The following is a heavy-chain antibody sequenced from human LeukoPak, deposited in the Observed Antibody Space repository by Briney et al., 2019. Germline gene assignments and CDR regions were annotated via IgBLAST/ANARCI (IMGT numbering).Heavy chain of an antibody. V-gene: IGHV1-18*01. Sequence: ASVKVSCKASGYTFTSYGISWVRQAPGQGLEWMGWISAYNGNTNYAQKLQGRVTMNKDTSTSTAYMELRSLRSDDTAVYYCARDIDYVFLSGSLGSWDVWGKGTTVTVSS. D-gene: IGHD3-3*01. CDR1: GYTFTSYG. J-gene: IGHJ6*04. CDR3: ARDIDYVFLSGSLGSWDV. CDR2: ISAYNGNT.